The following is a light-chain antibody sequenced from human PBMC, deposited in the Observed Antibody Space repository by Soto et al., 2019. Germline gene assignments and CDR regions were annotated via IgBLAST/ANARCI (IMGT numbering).Light chain of an antibody. Sequence: QSVLTQPPSVSGAPGQRVTISCTGSSSNIGAGYDVHWYQQLPGTAPKLLIYGNSNRPSGVPDRFSGSKSGTSASLAITGLQAEDEADYYCQSYDSSLSGLLFRGGTKLTVL. CDR2: GNS. V-gene: IGLV1-40*01. CDR3: QSYDSSLSGLL. J-gene: IGLJ2*01. CDR1: SSNIGAGYD.